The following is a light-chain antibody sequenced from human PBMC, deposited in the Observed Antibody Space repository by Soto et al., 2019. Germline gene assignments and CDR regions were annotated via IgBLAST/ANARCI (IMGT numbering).Light chain of an antibody. CDR2: EVT. J-gene: IGLJ1*01. V-gene: IGLV2-14*01. CDR3: NSFRVNRLYV. Sequence: QSALTQPASVSGSPGQTITISCTGTSSDVGGFNAVSWYQHRPGKAPQLIIFEVTHRPSGVSDRFSASKSGNTASLTISGLQAEDEADYYCNSFRVNRLYVFGTGTKLTVL. CDR1: SSDVGGFNA.